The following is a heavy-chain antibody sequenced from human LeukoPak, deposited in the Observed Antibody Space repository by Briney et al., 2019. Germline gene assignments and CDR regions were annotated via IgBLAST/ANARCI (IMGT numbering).Heavy chain of an antibody. J-gene: IGHJ6*03. V-gene: IGHV3-23*01. CDR2: ISGSGGST. CDR1: GFTFSSYA. D-gene: IGHD6-19*01. CDR3: AKDRACRSCLYINYYYIVV. Sequence: GGSLRLSCAASGFTFSSYAMSWVGQAPGKGLEGVSAISGSGGSTYYADSVKGRFTISRDNSKNTLYLQMNSLRADDTTLYYCAKDRACRSCLYINYYYIVVWGKGTPFTVSS.